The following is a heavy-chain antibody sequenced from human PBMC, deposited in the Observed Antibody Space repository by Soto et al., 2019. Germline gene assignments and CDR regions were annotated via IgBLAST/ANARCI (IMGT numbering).Heavy chain of an antibody. CDR2: ISSSSSTI. J-gene: IGHJ4*02. Sequence: EVQLVESGGGLVQPGGSLRLSCAASGFTFSSYSMNWVRQAPGKGLEWVSYISSSSSTIYYADSVKGRFTISRDNAKNSLYLQMNSLRAADTAVYYCARGSRSSGWWRSAYWGQGTLVTVSS. V-gene: IGHV3-48*01. D-gene: IGHD6-19*01. CDR1: GFTFSSYS. CDR3: ARGSRSSGWWRSAY.